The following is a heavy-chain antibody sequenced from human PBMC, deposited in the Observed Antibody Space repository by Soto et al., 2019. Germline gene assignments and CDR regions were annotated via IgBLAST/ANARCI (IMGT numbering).Heavy chain of an antibody. CDR1: GFTFSSYS. J-gene: IGHJ6*02. V-gene: IGHV3-23*01. CDR3: AGARGDYYYGMDV. CDR2: ISGSGGST. D-gene: IGHD3-16*01. Sequence: GGSLRLSCAASGFTFSSYSMNWVRQAPGKGLEWVSAISGSGGSTYYADSVKGRFTISRDNSKNTLYLQMNSLRAEDTAVYYCAGARGDYYYGMDVWGQGTTVTVSS.